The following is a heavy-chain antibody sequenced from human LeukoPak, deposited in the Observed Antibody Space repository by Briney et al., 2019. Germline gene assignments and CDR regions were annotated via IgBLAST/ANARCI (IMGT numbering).Heavy chain of an antibody. Sequence: GGPLRLSCAASGFTFSSYEMNWVRQAPGKGLEWVSSISSSSSYIYYADSVKGRFTISRDNAKNSLYLQMNSLRAEDTAVYYCAREYSSGWYYFDYWGQGTLVTVSS. CDR1: GFTFSSYE. D-gene: IGHD6-19*01. CDR2: ISSSSSYI. CDR3: AREYSSGWYYFDY. J-gene: IGHJ4*02. V-gene: IGHV3-21*01.